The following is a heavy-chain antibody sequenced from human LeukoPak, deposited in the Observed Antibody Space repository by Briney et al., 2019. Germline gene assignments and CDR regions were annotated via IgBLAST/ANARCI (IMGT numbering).Heavy chain of an antibody. Sequence: SETLSLTCTVSGGSISSYYWSWIRQPPGKGLEWIGYIYYSGSTNYNPSLKSRVTISVDTSKNQFSLKLSSVTAADTAVYYCARGRGGFDPWGQGTLVTVSS. CDR1: GGSISSYY. CDR3: ARGRGGFDP. J-gene: IGHJ5*02. D-gene: IGHD3-3*01. V-gene: IGHV4-59*01. CDR2: IYYSGST.